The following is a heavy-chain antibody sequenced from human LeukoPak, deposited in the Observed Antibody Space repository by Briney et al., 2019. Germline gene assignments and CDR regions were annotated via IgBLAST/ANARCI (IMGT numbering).Heavy chain of an antibody. V-gene: IGHV4-34*01. Sequence: PSGTPSLTCAVYGGSFSAYYWSWIRQPPGKGLEWIGEIRHSGSTDYNPSLKSRVTISVDPSKNQFSLKLSSVPAADTAVYYCARGSLRARAFDIWGQGTMVTVSS. J-gene: IGHJ3*02. D-gene: IGHD6-6*01. CDR3: ARGSLRARAFDI. CDR2: IRHSGST. CDR1: GGSFSAYY.